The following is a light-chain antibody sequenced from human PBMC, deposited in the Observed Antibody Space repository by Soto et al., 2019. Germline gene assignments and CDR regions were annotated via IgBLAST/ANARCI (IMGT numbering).Light chain of an antibody. V-gene: IGKV3-20*01. CDR1: QSISRY. CDR3: QQYGSSPPT. Sequence: SVLTPSPVTRSLSTGERTTLSCRASQSISRYLAWYQQKPGQGPRLLIYGASSRATGTPDRFSGSGSGTDFTLTINRLEPEDFALYYCQQYGSSPPTFGQGTKVDIK. CDR2: GAS. J-gene: IGKJ1*01.